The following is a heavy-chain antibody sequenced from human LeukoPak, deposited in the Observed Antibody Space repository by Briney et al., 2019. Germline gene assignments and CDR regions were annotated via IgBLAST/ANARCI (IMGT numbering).Heavy chain of an antibody. Sequence: VASVKVSCKASGYTFTSYDINWVRQATGQGLEWMGWMNPNSGNTGYAQKFQGRATMTRNTSISTAYMELSSLRSEDTAVYYCARPTRYYYYYYGMDVWGQGTTVTVSS. J-gene: IGHJ6*02. V-gene: IGHV1-8*01. CDR2: MNPNSGNT. CDR1: GYTFTSYD. CDR3: ARPTRYYYYYYGMDV.